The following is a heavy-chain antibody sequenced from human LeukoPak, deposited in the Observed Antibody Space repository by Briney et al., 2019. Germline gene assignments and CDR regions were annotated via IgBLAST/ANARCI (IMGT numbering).Heavy chain of an antibody. V-gene: IGHV4-4*02. CDR3: ARVRYSSSWRHFDY. D-gene: IGHD6-13*01. J-gene: IGHJ4*02. CDR1: GGSISSSNW. CDR2: IYHSGST. Sequence: SETLSLTCAVSGGSISSSNWWSWVRQPPGKGLEWIGEIYHSGSTNYNPSLKSRVTISVDKSKNQFSLKLSSVTAADTAVYYCARVRYSSSWRHFDYWGQGTLVTVSS.